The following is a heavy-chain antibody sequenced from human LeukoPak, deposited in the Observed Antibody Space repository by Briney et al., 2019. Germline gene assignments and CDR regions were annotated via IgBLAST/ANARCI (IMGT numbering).Heavy chain of an antibody. CDR3: ARDPYYYGSGTIEDY. D-gene: IGHD3-10*01. V-gene: IGHV1-2*02. CDR1: GGTFSSYA. Sequence: ASVKVSCKASGGTFSSYAINWVRQAPGQRLEWMGWINPNSGGTNYAQKFQGRVTMTRDTSISTAYMELSRLRSDDTAVYYCARDPYYYGSGTIEDYWGQGTLVTVSS. J-gene: IGHJ4*02. CDR2: INPNSGGT.